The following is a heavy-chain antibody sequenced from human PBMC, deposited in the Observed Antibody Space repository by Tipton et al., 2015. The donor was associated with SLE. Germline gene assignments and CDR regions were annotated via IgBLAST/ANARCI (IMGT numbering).Heavy chain of an antibody. CDR2: INHSGTA. J-gene: IGHJ5*02. CDR1: GGSFTDDF. D-gene: IGHD3-10*01. V-gene: IGHV4-34*01. Sequence: TLSLTCAVYGGSFTDDFWSWIRQPPGKGLEWIGEINHSGTADYNPSLKSRVAISIDASKNQFSLKLTSVTAADTGVYYCASGGFYGSGTYYGGWFDPWGQGTLVTVSS. CDR3: ASGGFYGSGTYYGGWFDP.